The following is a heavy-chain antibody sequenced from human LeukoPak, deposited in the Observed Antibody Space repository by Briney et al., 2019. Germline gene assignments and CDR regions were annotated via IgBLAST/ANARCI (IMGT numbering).Heavy chain of an antibody. CDR3: ARFRGLYYYYHMDV. J-gene: IGHJ6*03. Sequence: SETLSLTCAVYGGSFSGYYWSWIRQPPGKGLEWIGEINHSGSTNYNPSLKSRVTISVDTSKNQFSLKLSSVTAADTAVYYCARFRGLYYYYHMDVWGKGTTVTVSS. V-gene: IGHV4-34*01. CDR2: INHSGST. D-gene: IGHD3-22*01. CDR1: GGSFSGYY.